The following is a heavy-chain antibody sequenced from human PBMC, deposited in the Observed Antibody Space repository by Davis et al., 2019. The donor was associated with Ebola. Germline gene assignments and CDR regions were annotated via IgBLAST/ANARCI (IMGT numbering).Heavy chain of an antibody. CDR3: TTLGGQDSGYDVFDI. CDR1: GYTFTNYY. CDR2: INPNDGRT. J-gene: IGHJ3*02. Sequence: SVKVSCKASGYTFTNYYMHWVRQAPGQGLAWMGMINPNDGRTIYAQKFQGRVNVTRDTSTTTVYMDLSSLRSEDTALYYCTTLGGQDSGYDVFDIWGQGTMVTVSS. V-gene: IGHV1-46*03. D-gene: IGHD5-12*01.